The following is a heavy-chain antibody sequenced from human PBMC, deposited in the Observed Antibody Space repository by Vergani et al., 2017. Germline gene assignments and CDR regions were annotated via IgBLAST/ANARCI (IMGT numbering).Heavy chain of an antibody. CDR3: AKVVVAATVGYFDY. V-gene: IGHV3-53*02. J-gene: IGHJ4*02. CDR2: IYSGGST. D-gene: IGHD2-15*01. Sequence: EVQLVETGGGLIQPGGSLRLSCAASGFTVSSNYMSWVRQAPGKGLEWVSVIYSGGSTYYADSVKGRFTISRDNSKNTLYLQMNSLRAEDTAVYYCAKVVVAATVGYFDYWGQGTLVTVSS. CDR1: GFTVSSNY.